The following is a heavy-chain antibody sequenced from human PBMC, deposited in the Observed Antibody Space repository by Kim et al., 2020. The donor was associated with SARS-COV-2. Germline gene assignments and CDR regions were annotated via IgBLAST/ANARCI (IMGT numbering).Heavy chain of an antibody. CDR1: GFTFSSYG. CDR2: IWYDGSNK. CDR3: AKNIAAADYYYGMDV. V-gene: IGHV3-33*06. Sequence: GGSLRLSCAVSGFTFSSYGMHWVRQAPGKGLEWVAVIWYDGSNKYYADSVKGRFTISRDNSKNTLYLQMNSLRAEDTAVYYCAKNIAAADYYYGMDVWGQGTTVTVSS. J-gene: IGHJ6*02. D-gene: IGHD6-13*01.